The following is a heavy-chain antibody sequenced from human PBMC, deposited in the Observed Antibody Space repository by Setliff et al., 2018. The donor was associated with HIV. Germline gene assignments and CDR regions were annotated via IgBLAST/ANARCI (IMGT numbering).Heavy chain of an antibody. J-gene: IGHJ4*02. CDR1: GGTFSSYA. Sequence: SVKVSCKASGGTFSSYAISWVRQAPGQGLEWMGGIIPIFGTTKYAQKFQGRVTITTDESTSTAYMELSSLRPEDTAVYYCARAPRDGNNYGYQPYYFDYWGQGTLVTVSS. V-gene: IGHV1-69*05. CDR2: IIPIFGTT. D-gene: IGHD4-17*01. CDR3: ARAPRDGNNYGYQPYYFDY.